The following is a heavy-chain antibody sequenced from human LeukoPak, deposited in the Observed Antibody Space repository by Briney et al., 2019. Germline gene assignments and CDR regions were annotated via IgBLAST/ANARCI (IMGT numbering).Heavy chain of an antibody. Sequence: SGILPFSCSVSGGNIGNFYGRRIRQQPGKGLEWIGYIYTSGSTNYNPSLKSRVTIAVDTSKNQCSLKLYSVTAADTAVYYCAGTPYCSSDNCYRFYNGNDAFNIWGQGTKVTVSS. CDR2: IYTSGST. V-gene: IGHV4-4*09. J-gene: IGHJ3*02. D-gene: IGHD2-2*01. CDR1: GGNIGNFY. CDR3: AGTPYCSSDNCYRFYNGNDAFNI.